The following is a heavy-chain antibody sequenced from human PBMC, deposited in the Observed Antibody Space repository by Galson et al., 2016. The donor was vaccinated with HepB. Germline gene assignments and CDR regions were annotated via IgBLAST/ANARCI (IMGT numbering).Heavy chain of an antibody. D-gene: IGHD5-18*01. V-gene: IGHV6-1*01. CDR1: GDSVSTDSAA. Sequence: CAISGDSVSTDSAAWNWIRQSPSRGLEWLGRTYYRSKWYKDYAVSVRSRITIDPDTSKNEFSLHLNSVTSEDTAVYFCERDPGVYSYGLDTFDIWGQGTMVTVSS. CDR2: TYYRSKWYK. CDR3: ERDPGVYSYGLDTFDI. J-gene: IGHJ3*02.